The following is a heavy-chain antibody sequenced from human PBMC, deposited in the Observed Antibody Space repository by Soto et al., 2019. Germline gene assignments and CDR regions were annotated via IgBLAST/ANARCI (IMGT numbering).Heavy chain of an antibody. D-gene: IGHD3-22*01. CDR2: IYYSGST. V-gene: IGHV4-39*01. CDR3: ASQSPPPYYYDRRGPDY. Sequence: SETLSLTCTVSGGSISSSSYYWGWIRQPPGKGLEWIGSIYYSGSTYYNPSLKSRVTISVDTSKNQFSLKLSSVTAADTAVYYCASQSPPPYYYDRRGPDYLGQGTLVTGSS. J-gene: IGHJ4*02. CDR1: GGSISSSSYY.